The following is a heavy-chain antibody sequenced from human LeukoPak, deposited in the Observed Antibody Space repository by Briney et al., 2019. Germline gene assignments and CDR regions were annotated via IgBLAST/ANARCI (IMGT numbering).Heavy chain of an antibody. Sequence: KASETLSLTCSVSGDSITTSRFYWGWVRQAPGKGLEWGGSIYYTGSTYYPPSLKGRVTISMDTTKTPFSLKLPSVTAADTAVYYCTSDGSDYFDSWGQGTLVTVAS. D-gene: IGHD5-12*01. V-gene: IGHV4-39*07. CDR3: TSDGSDYFDS. J-gene: IGHJ4*02. CDR1: GDSITTSRFY. CDR2: IYYTGST.